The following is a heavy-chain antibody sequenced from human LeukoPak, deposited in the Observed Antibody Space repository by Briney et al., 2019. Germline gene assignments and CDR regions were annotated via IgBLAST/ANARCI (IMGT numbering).Heavy chain of an antibody. V-gene: IGHV3-21*01. CDR3: ARDVYGDYANDY. Sequence: PGGSLRLSCAASGFTLSSYTMNWVRQAPGEGLEWVSSITGSGSDTYYADSVKGRFTISRDNAKNSLYLQMNSLRADDTAVYYCARDVYGDYANDYWGQGTLVTVSS. J-gene: IGHJ4*02. CDR1: GFTLSSYT. CDR2: ITGSGSDT. D-gene: IGHD4-17*01.